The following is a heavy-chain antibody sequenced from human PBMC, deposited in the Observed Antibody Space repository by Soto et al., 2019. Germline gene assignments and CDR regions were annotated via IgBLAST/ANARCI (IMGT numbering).Heavy chain of an antibody. V-gene: IGHV1-18*01. D-gene: IGHD5-18*01. CDR2: ISAYNGNT. CDR3: ARSDSSFPNYNYYGLED. J-gene: IGHJ6*02. CDR1: GYTFTSYG. Sequence: GASVKVSCKASGYTFTSYGIIWVRQAPGQGLEWMGWISAYNGNTNYAQKLQGRVTMTTDTSTSTAYMELRSLRSDDTAVYYCARSDSSFPNYNYYGLEDWGQGTTVTVSS.